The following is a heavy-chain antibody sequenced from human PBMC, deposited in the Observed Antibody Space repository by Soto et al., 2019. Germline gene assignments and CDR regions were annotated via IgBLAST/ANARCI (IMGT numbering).Heavy chain of an antibody. J-gene: IGHJ3*01. Sequence: EVQLVESGGGLVQPGGSLRLSCAASGITFSSYTMNWVRQAPGKGLEWVSYITSNGNTIYYADSVKGRFTISRDNAKNSLYLQMNSLTDEDMAVYYCARDGASDLWGQGTVDTVSS. CDR2: ITSNGNTI. CDR3: ARDGASDL. CDR1: GITFSSYT. V-gene: IGHV3-48*02.